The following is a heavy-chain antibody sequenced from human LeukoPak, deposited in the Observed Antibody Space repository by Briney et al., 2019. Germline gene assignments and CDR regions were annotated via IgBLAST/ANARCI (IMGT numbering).Heavy chain of an antibody. Sequence: GESLKISCKASGSSFNGYWIGWVRQMPGKGLEWMGIIYPADSDTRYSPSFQGQVTISADKSISTAYLQWSSLKASDTAMYYCATPRRSLYYDSSGYNDPFDMWGQGTMVTVSS. CDR2: IYPADSDT. D-gene: IGHD3-22*01. CDR1: GSSFNGYW. V-gene: IGHV5-51*01. CDR3: ATPRRSLYYDSSGYNDPFDM. J-gene: IGHJ3*02.